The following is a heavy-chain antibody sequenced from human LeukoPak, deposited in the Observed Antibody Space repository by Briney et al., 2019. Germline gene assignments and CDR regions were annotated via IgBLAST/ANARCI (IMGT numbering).Heavy chain of an antibody. CDR1: GFTFSSYA. J-gene: IGHJ3*02. D-gene: IGHD3-3*01. CDR2: ISSNGGSI. Sequence: GGSLRLSCAASGFTFSSYAMHWVRQAPGKGLEYVSAISSNGGSIYYANSVKGRFTISRDNSKNTLYLQMGSLRAEDMAVYYCARDPRPNYDFRSNEAFDIWGQGTMVTVSS. CDR3: ARDPRPNYDFRSNEAFDI. V-gene: IGHV3-64*01.